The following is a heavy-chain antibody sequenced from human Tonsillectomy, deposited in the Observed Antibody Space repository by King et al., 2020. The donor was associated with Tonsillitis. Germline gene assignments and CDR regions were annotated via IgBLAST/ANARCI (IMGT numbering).Heavy chain of an antibody. D-gene: IGHD6-19*01. CDR2: IKQDVSEK. J-gene: IGHJ4*02. Sequence: VQLVESGGGLVQPGGSLRLSCAASGFTFSSYWMSWVRQSPGKGLEWVANIKQDVSEKYDVDSLKGRFTISRDNAKNSLYLQMNSLRAEDTAVYYCASLRSGSFDYWGQGTLVTVSS. CDR1: GFTFSSYW. CDR3: ASLRSGSFDY. V-gene: IGHV3-7*01.